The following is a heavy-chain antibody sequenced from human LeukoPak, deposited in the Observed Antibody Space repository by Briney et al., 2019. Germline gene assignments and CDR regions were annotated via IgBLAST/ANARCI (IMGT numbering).Heavy chain of an antibody. CDR2: INHSGST. CDR3: ASVGRSFDAFDI. D-gene: IGHD3-10*01. Sequence: SETLSLTCAVYGGSFSGYYWSWIRQPPGKGLEWIGEINHSGSTNYNPSLKSRVTISVDKSKNQFSLMLSSVTAADTAVYYCASVGRSFDAFDIWGQGTMVTVSS. V-gene: IGHV4-34*01. J-gene: IGHJ3*02. CDR1: GGSFSGYY.